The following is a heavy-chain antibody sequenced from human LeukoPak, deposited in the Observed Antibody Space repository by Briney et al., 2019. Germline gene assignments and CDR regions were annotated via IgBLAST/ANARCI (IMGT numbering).Heavy chain of an antibody. D-gene: IGHD4-17*01. J-gene: IGHJ4*02. CDR1: SGSISSYY. V-gene: IGHV4-59*01. CDR3: ARGPTRYYFDC. Sequence: LSETLSLTCTVSSGSISSYYWSWIRQPPGKGLEWIGYIFYSGSTNYNPSLKSRVTISVDTSKNQFSLGLSSVTAADTAVYYCARGPTRYYFDCWGQGTLVTVSS. CDR2: IFYSGST.